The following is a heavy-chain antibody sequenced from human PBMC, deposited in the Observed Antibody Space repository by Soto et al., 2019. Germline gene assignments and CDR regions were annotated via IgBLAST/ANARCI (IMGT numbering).Heavy chain of an antibody. Sequence: EVQLLESGGGVVQPGGSLRLSCAASGFTFSSYAMSWVRQAPGQGLEWVSAISFNGDNTYYADSVKGRFTISRDNSKKTLTLQMSGLRAEDTAVYYCAKRGGYDSRGFYPFDYWGQGTLVTVSS. V-gene: IGHV3-23*01. J-gene: IGHJ4*02. CDR2: ISFNGDNT. D-gene: IGHD3-22*01. CDR1: GFTFSSYA. CDR3: AKRGGYDSRGFYPFDY.